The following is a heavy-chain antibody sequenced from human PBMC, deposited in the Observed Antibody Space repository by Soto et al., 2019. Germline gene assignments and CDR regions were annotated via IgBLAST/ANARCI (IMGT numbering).Heavy chain of an antibody. CDR2: ISWNSGGI. Sequence: EVQLVESGGGLVQPGRSLRLSCAASGFTFDDYVMHWVRQAPGKGLEWVSGISWNSGGIAYADSVKGRFTISRDNAKNSLYLQMNSLRAEDTALYYCAKDKERFGEARLGYYGMDVWGQGTTVTVSS. CDR1: GFTFDDYV. J-gene: IGHJ6*02. CDR3: AKDKERFGEARLGYYGMDV. V-gene: IGHV3-9*01. D-gene: IGHD3-10*01.